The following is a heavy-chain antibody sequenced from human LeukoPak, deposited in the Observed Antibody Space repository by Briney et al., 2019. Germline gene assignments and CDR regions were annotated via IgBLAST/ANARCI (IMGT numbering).Heavy chain of an antibody. CDR3: ANHGVYSGSYSMDV. Sequence: PGGSLRLSCAASGFTFSSYSMNWVRQAPGKGLEWVSTFGNSAHYAGSVKGRFTISRDNSKNTLYLQMNSLRADDTAVYYCANHGVYSGSYSMDVWGQGTTVIVSS. V-gene: IGHV3-23*01. D-gene: IGHD1-26*01. J-gene: IGHJ6*02. CDR1: GFTFSSYS. CDR2: FGNSA.